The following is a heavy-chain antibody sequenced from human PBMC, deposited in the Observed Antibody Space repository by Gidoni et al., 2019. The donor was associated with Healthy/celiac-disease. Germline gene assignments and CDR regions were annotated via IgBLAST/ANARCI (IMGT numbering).Heavy chain of an antibody. CDR2: IWYDGSNK. V-gene: IGHV3-33*01. CDR1: GCTFSGYG. J-gene: IGHJ4*02. D-gene: IGHD3-10*01. Sequence: QVQLVASGGGVVQPGRSLRLSCTASGCTFSGYGMHWVRQAPGKGLEWVAVIWYDGSNKYYADSVKGRFTISRDNSKNTLYLQMNSLRAEDTAVYYCASLDGSWSYYNAGNYWGQGTLVTVSS. CDR3: ASLDGSWSYYNAGNY.